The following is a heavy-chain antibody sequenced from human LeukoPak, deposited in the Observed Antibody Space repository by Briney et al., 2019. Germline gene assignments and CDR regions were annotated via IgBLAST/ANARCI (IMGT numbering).Heavy chain of an antibody. V-gene: IGHV3-7*01. J-gene: IGHJ1*01. CDR1: GFTFRSNW. D-gene: IGHD6-19*01. CDR2: VQPDGSAK. Sequence: GGSLRLSCAASGFTFRSNWMNWVRRAPGKGLEWVAHVQPDGSAKIYADSVKGRFTISRDNAKDSVYLQMNSLRVEDTAVYYCASDFFGWSSLGHWGQGTLVTVSS. CDR3: ASDFFGWSSLGH.